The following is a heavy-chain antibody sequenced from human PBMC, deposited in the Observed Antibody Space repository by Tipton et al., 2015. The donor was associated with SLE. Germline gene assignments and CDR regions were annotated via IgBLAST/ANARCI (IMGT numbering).Heavy chain of an antibody. V-gene: IGHV4-39*01. D-gene: IGHD2-21*02. CDR1: GGSISSKSYY. Sequence: TLSLTCTVSGGSISSKSYYWGWIRQSPGKGLEYIGSVYFSGSTSYSPSLKSRVTISVDTSKNQFSLKLTSVTAADTAVYYCARHGDRGGAFDIWGQGTMVTVSS. CDR2: VYFSGST. CDR3: ARHGDRGGAFDI. J-gene: IGHJ3*02.